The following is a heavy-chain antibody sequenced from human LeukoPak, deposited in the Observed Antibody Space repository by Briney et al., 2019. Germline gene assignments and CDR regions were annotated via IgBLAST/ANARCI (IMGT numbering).Heavy chain of an antibody. CDR1: GFTFSSYA. D-gene: IGHD2-8*01. CDR3: ARDCTNGVCYQFDY. CDR2: ISYDGSNK. V-gene: IGHV3-30-3*01. Sequence: PGGSLRLSCAASGFTFSSYAMHWVRQAPGKGLEWVAVISYDGSNKYYADSVKGRFTISRDNSKNTLYLQMNSLGAEDTAVYYCARDCTNGVCYQFDYWGQGTLVTVSS. J-gene: IGHJ4*02.